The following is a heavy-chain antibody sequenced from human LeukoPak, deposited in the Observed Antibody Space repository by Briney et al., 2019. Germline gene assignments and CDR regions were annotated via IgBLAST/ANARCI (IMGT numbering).Heavy chain of an antibody. D-gene: IGHD4-17*01. CDR1: GGSISSSSYY. CDR2: IYYSGST. Sequence: SETLSHTCTVSGGSISSSSYYWGRIRQPPGKGLEWIGSIYYSGSTYYNPSLKSRVTISVDTSKNQFSLKLSSVTAADTAVYYCARGHDYGDYNWFDPWGQGTLVTVSS. CDR3: ARGHDYGDYNWFDP. J-gene: IGHJ5*02. V-gene: IGHV4-39*01.